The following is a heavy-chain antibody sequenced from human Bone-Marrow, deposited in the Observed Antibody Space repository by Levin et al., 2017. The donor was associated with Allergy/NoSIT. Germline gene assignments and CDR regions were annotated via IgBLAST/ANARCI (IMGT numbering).Heavy chain of an antibody. Sequence: WASVKVSCKASGGTFSTYTISWVRQAPGQGLEWMGGIIPIFGASKNAQKFQGRVTITADESTTTAYMEVSSLRSEDTAVYYCATDGVYGPFEYWGQGTLVTVSS. CDR2: IIPIFGAS. CDR1: GGTFSTYT. CDR3: ATDGVYGPFEY. D-gene: IGHD3-16*01. J-gene: IGHJ4*02. V-gene: IGHV1-69*13.